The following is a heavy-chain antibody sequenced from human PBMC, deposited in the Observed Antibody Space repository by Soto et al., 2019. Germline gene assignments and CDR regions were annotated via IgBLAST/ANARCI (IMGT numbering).Heavy chain of an antibody. V-gene: IGHV4-31*03. CDR2: IYYSGST. Sequence: SETLSLTCTVSGGSISSGGYYWSWIRQHPGKGLEWIGYIYYSGSTYYNPSLKSRVTISVDTSKNQFSLKLSSVTAADTAVYYCARDRGGTGYSSSGWFDPWGQGTLVTVSS. J-gene: IGHJ5*02. D-gene: IGHD6-13*01. CDR3: ARDRGGTGYSSSGWFDP. CDR1: GGSISSGGYY.